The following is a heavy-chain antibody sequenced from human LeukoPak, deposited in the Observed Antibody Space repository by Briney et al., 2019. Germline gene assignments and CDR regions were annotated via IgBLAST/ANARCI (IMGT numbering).Heavy chain of an antibody. CDR1: GGTLSSYA. V-gene: IGHV1-69*13. Sequence: SVKVSCKASGGTLSSYAISWVRQAPGQGLEWMGGIIPIFGTANYAQKFQGRVTITADESTSTAYMELSSLRSEDTAVYYCARGTAMDGRYNWFDPWGQGTLVTVSS. D-gene: IGHD5-18*01. CDR2: IIPIFGTA. J-gene: IGHJ5*02. CDR3: ARGTAMDGRYNWFDP.